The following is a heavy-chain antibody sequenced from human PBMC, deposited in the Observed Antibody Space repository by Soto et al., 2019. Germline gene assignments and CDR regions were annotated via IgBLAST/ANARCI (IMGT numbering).Heavy chain of an antibody. CDR3: AKGSGSSWYST. CDR1: GFTFSSYS. Sequence: GSLRLSCAASGFTFSSYSMNWVRQAPGKGLEWVSAISSSGGSTYYADSVKGRFTFSRDNSKNTLYLQMNSLRAEDTAVYYCAKGSGSSWYSTWGQGTLVTVSS. J-gene: IGHJ4*02. CDR2: ISSSGGST. V-gene: IGHV3-23*01. D-gene: IGHD6-13*01.